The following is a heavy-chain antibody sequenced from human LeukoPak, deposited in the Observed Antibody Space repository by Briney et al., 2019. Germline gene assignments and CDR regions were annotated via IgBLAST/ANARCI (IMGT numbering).Heavy chain of an antibody. J-gene: IGHJ3*02. V-gene: IGHV4-4*07. D-gene: IGHD2-15*01. Sequence: SETLSLTCTVSGGSINNYYWSWIRQPAGKGLEWIGRIYTRGSTNYNPSLKSRVTMSVDTSKNQFSLELSSVTAADTAVYYCARGRYCSADICSGGDAFDIWGQGTMVSVSS. CDR3: ARGRYCSADICSGGDAFDI. CDR1: GGSINNYY. CDR2: IYTRGST.